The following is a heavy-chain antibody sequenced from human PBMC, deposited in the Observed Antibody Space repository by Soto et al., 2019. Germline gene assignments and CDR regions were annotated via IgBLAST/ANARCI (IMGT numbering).Heavy chain of an antibody. Sequence: SVKVSCKASGGTFSSYAISWVRQAPGQGLEWMGGIIPIFGTANYAQKFQGRATITADESTSTAYMELSSLRSEDTAVYYCARVYDGSYSAWFDPWGQGTLVTVSS. V-gene: IGHV1-69*13. CDR2: IIPIFGTA. J-gene: IGHJ5*02. D-gene: IGHD1-26*01. CDR1: GGTFSSYA. CDR3: ARVYDGSYSAWFDP.